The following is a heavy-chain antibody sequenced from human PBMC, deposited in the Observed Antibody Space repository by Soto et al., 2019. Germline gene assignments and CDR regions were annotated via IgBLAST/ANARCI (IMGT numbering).Heavy chain of an antibody. D-gene: IGHD6-19*01. J-gene: IGHJ4*02. V-gene: IGHV5-51*01. CDR2: IYPGDSDT. Sequence: GESLKISCKGSGYSFTSYWIGWVRQMPGKGLEWMGIIYPGDSDTRYSPSFQGQVTISADKSISTAYLQWSSLKASDTAMYYCARQSPVGSIAVAGSLYFGYWGQGTLVTVSS. CDR1: GYSFTSYW. CDR3: ARQSPVGSIAVAGSLYFGY.